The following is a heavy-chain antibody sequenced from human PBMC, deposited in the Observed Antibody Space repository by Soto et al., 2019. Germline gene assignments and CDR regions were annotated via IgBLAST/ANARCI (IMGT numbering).Heavy chain of an antibody. D-gene: IGHD1-1*01. CDR1: GYGFTTYG. J-gene: IGHJ4*02. Sequence: QVHLVQSGAEVKKPGASVKVSCKGSGYGFTTYGITWVRQAPGQGLEWMAWISDHNGNTNYAQKLQGRVTVTRDTSTSTAYMELRSLRSDDTAVYYWARGRYGDYWGQGALVTVSS. CDR2: ISDHNGNT. V-gene: IGHV1-18*01. CDR3: ARGRYGDY.